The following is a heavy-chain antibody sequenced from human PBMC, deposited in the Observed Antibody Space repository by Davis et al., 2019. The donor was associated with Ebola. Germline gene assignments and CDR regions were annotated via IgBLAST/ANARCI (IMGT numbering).Heavy chain of an antibody. D-gene: IGHD5-12*01. CDR2: IYYGVST. CDR1: GGTMSTGDYY. J-gene: IGHJ6*03. Sequence: LRLSCTVSGGTMSTGDYYLRWSRRPPWKGMEWVGYIYYGVSTYYNPSLKSRVTISVDTSKNQFSLKLSSVTAADTAMYYCARDVWGYSRYDYYSYYMDVWGKGTTLTVSS. V-gene: IGHV4-30-4*01. CDR3: ARDVWGYSRYDYYSYYMDV.